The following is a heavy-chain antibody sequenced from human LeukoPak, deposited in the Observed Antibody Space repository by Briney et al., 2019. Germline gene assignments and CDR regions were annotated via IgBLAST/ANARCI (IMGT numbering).Heavy chain of an antibody. CDR2: IYYSGST. J-gene: IGHJ4*02. D-gene: IGHD4-17*01. V-gene: IGHV4-30-4*01. Sequence: PSETLSLTCTVSGGSISSGDYYWSWIRQPPGKGLEWIGYIYYSGSTYYNPSLKSRVTISVDTSKNQFSLKLSSVTAADTAVYYCARARTVPTYPLSSYYFDYWGQGTLVTVSS. CDR1: GGSISSGDYY. CDR3: ARARTVPTYPLSSYYFDY.